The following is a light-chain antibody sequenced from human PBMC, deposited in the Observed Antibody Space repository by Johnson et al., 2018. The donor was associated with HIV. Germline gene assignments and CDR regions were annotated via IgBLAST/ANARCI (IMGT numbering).Light chain of an antibody. CDR2: DNN. V-gene: IGLV1-51*01. CDR1: SSNIGNNY. Sequence: QSVLTQPPSVSAAPGQKVTISCSGSSSNIGNNYVSWYQQLPGTGPKLLIYDNNKRPSGIPGRFSGSKSGTSATLGITGLQTGDEADYYCGTWGGVFGTGTKVTVL. J-gene: IGLJ1*01. CDR3: GTWGGV.